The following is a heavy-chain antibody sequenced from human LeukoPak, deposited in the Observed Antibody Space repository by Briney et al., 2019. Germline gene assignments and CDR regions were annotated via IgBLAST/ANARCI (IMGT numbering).Heavy chain of an antibody. CDR3: ARVVQHIVVVTAGFYYYYYMDV. CDR1: GDSISSANFY. D-gene: IGHD2-21*02. J-gene: IGHJ6*03. V-gene: IGHV4-61*09. Sequence: PSETLSLTCAVSGDSISSANFYWSWIRQPAGKGLEWIGHIRTSGSTNYNPSLKSRATISVDTSKNQFSLKLSSVSAADTAVYYCARVVQHIVVVTAGFYYYYYMDVWGKGTTVTVSS. CDR2: IRTSGST.